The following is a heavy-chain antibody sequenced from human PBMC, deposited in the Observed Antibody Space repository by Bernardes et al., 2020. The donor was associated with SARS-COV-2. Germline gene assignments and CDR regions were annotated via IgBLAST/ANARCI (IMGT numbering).Heavy chain of an antibody. D-gene: IGHD3-3*01. CDR3: VRHARFSSGRNPFDI. CDR1: GGSISSYH. V-gene: IGHV4-59*08. Sequence: SETLSLTCTVSGGSISSYHWSWIRQPPGKGLEWIGCIYNTGHTDYNPSLKSLVTISGDRSKNQFSLNLGSVTAADTAMYYCVRHARFSSGRNPFDIWGQGTMLTVSS. J-gene: IGHJ3*02. CDR2: IYNTGHT.